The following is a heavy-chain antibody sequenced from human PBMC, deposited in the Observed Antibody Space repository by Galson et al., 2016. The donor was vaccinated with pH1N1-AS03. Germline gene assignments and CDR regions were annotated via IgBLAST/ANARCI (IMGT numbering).Heavy chain of an antibody. CDR2: IIAIFRTT. CDR1: GGTFNSNA. CDR3: AGGRGYHLRDTTDY. V-gene: IGHV1-69*13. J-gene: IGHJ4*02. Sequence: SVKVSCKASGGTFNSNAISWVRQAPGQGLEWMGGIIAIFRTTIYAQKFQGRVTITADEFKRTVNMELRSLTSEDTAVYYCAGGRGYHLRDTTDYWGLGTLVTVSS. D-gene: IGHD1-26*01.